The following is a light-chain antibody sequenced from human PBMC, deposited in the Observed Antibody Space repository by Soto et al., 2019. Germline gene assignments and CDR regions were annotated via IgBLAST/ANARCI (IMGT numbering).Light chain of an antibody. V-gene: IGKV1-39*01. CDR2: AAS. CDR1: QNINNY. CDR3: QQYNNWPPIT. Sequence: DIQMTQSPSSLSASVGDRVTITCRASQNINNYLNWYQQKPGKAPQLLIYAASTLQSGVPSTFSGSGSGTEFTLTISSLQAEDFAVYYCQQYNNWPPITFGQGTRLEIK. J-gene: IGKJ5*01.